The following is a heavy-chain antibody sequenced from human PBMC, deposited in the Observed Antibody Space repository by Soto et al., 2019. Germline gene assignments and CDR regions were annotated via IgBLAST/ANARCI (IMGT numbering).Heavy chain of an antibody. D-gene: IGHD6-13*01. CDR2: ISSSSSYI. CDR1: GFTFSSYS. V-gene: IGHV3-21*01. Sequence: VQLVESGGGLVKPGGSLRLSCAASGFTFSSYSMNWVRQAPGKGLEWVSSISSSSSYIYYADSVKGRFTISRDNAKNSLYLQMNSLRAEDTAVYYCARAFASIAAAGRDYWGQGTLVTVSS. J-gene: IGHJ4*02. CDR3: ARAFASIAAAGRDY.